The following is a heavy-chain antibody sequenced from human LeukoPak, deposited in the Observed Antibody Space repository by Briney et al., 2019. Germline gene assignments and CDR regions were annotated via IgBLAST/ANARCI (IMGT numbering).Heavy chain of an antibody. CDR2: INHSGGT. CDR3: ARDRYYYGSERDDYFDY. Sequence: SETLSLTCAVYGGSFSGYYWSWIRQPPGKGLEWIGEINHSGGTNYNPSLKSRVTISVDTSKNQFSLKLSSVTAADTAVYYCARDRYYYGSERDDYFDYWGQGTLVTVSS. J-gene: IGHJ4*02. CDR1: GGSFSGYY. V-gene: IGHV4-34*01. D-gene: IGHD3-10*01.